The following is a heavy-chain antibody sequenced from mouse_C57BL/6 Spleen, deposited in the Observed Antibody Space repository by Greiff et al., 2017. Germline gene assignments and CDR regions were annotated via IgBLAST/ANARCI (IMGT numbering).Heavy chain of an antibody. V-gene: IGHV3-1*01. CDR2: ISYSGST. CDR3: AREAYYFDY. Sequence: DVQLQESGPGMVKPSQSLSLTCTVTGYSITSGYDWHWIRHFPGNKLEWMGSISYSGSTNYNPSLKSRISITHDTSKNHFFLKLNSVTTEDTATYYCAREAYYFDYWGQGTTLPVSS. CDR1: GYSITSGYD. J-gene: IGHJ2*01.